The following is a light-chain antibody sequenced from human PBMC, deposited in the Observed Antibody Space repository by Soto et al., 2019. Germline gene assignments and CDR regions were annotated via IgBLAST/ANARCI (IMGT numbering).Light chain of an antibody. CDR3: QQYGASPPWT. J-gene: IGKJ1*01. Sequence: EIVLTQSPGTLSLSPGEISTLSCRSSQSISTAYLAWYQQKPGQAPRLLIYGASTRATGIPGRFSGSGSETDFTLTISRLEPDDFAVYYCQQYGASPPWTFGQGTKVDIK. CDR1: QSISTAY. V-gene: IGKV3-20*01. CDR2: GAS.